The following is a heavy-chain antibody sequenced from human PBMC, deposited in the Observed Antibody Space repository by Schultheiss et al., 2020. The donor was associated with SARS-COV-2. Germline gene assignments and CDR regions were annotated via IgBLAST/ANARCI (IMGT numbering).Heavy chain of an antibody. CDR2: TYTSGST. CDR3: ARHYDFWAGGAFDI. J-gene: IGHJ3*02. CDR1: GGSFSGYY. Sequence: SETLSLTCAVYGGSFSGYYWSWIRQPAGKGLEWIGRTYTSGSTNYNPSLKSRVTISVDTSKNQFSLKLSSVTAADTAVYYCARHYDFWAGGAFDIWGQGTMVTVSS. D-gene: IGHD3-3*01. V-gene: IGHV4-59*10.